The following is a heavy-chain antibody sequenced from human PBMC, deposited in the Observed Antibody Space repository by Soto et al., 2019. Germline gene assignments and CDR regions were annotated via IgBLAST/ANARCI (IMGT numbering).Heavy chain of an antibody. CDR3: YDTDMRNAWDY. CDR2: IQTETSGGTI. J-gene: IGHJ4*02. CDR1: GFIFRNAR. D-gene: IGHD5-18*01. V-gene: IGHV3-15*07. Sequence: PGGSLRLSCEGSGFIFRNARMNWVRQAPGKGLEWVAYIQTETSGGTIDYAAPVKGRFTISRDDSKNTLYLEMNNLKIEDTGIYYWYDTDMRNAWDYWGQGTLGTVSS.